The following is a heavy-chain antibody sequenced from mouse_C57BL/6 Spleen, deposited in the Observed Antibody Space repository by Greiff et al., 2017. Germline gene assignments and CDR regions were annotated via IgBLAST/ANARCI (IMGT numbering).Heavy chain of an antibody. CDR3: ARGGYDWYFDV. CDR2: INPNNGGT. J-gene: IGHJ1*03. Sequence: EVQLQASGPELVKPGASVKMSCKASGYTFTDYNMHWVKQSHGKSLEWIGYINPNNGGTSYNQKFKGKATLTVNKSSSTAYMELRSLTSEDSAVYYCARGGYDWYFDVWGTGTTVTVSS. D-gene: IGHD3-1*01. V-gene: IGHV1-22*01. CDR1: GYTFTDYN.